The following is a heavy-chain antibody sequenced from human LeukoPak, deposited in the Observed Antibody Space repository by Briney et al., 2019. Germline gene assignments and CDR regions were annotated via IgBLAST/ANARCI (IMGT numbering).Heavy chain of an antibody. CDR3: AKDVCGGDCYGWFDP. J-gene: IGHJ5*02. D-gene: IGHD2-21*02. Sequence: PGGSLRLSCAASGFTFSSYAMSWVRQAPGKGLDWVSSISGSGGRAYYADSVKGRFTISRDNSKNTLYLQMNSLRAEDTAVYYCAKDVCGGDCYGWFDPWGQGTLVTVSS. CDR1: GFTFSSYA. CDR2: ISGSGGRA. V-gene: IGHV3-23*01.